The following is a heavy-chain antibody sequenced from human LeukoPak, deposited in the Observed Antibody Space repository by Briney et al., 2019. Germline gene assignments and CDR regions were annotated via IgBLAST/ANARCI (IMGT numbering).Heavy chain of an antibody. CDR2: ISAYKGNR. V-gene: IGHV1-18*01. Sequence: GASVKVSCKASGYTFTNYGISWVRQAPGQELEWMGWISAYKGNRNYAQKVKGRVTITTHTSPSTAYMELGRLRSDDKAVYYCARSLTSSGSYSDGGDYWGQGTLVTVSS. CDR1: GYTFTNYG. J-gene: IGHJ4*02. D-gene: IGHD1-26*01. CDR3: ARSLTSSGSYSDGGDY.